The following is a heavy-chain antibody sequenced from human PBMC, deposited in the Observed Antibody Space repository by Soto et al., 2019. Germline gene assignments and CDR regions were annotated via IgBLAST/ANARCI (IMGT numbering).Heavy chain of an antibody. Sequence: QVQLVQSGAEVKKPGASVKVSCQTSGFNFSTYYFNWVRQAAGQGPEWMGWLNPRNGQTGYVQKFRGRVTMTRDAYIASVYLDLSRLTSRDTAIYFFARETDTSMVHYWAQGTLVSVST. CDR2: LNPRNGQT. J-gene: IGHJ4*02. CDR1: GFNFSTYY. D-gene: IGHD5-18*01. V-gene: IGHV1-8*01. CDR3: ARETDTSMVHY.